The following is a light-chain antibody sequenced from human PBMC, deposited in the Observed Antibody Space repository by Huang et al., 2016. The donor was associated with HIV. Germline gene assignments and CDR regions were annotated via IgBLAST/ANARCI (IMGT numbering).Light chain of an antibody. J-gene: IGKJ1*01. Sequence: DIQITQSPSAMSASVGDKVTITCRASKAISNYLVLFQKKPGRAPKRLIDAASSLQSGVPSRFSGSGYGTKFTLTISSLQPEDFATYYCLQHHAYPRTFGPGTKVEVK. CDR1: KAISNY. V-gene: IGKV1-17*03. CDR3: LQHHAYPRT. CDR2: AAS.